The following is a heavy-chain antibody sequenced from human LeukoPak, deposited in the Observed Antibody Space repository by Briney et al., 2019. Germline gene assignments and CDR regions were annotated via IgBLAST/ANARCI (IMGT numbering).Heavy chain of an antibody. CDR3: ARRPFNWGSGDAFDI. J-gene: IGHJ3*02. Sequence: SETLSLTCTVSGGSISSSNYYWGWIRQPPGKGLEWIGSIYYSGSTYDNPSLKSRVTISVDTSKNRFSLKLSSLTAADTAVYYCARRPFNWGSGDAFDIWGQGTMVTVSS. CDR2: IYYSGST. CDR1: GGSISSSNYY. V-gene: IGHV4-39*01. D-gene: IGHD7-27*01.